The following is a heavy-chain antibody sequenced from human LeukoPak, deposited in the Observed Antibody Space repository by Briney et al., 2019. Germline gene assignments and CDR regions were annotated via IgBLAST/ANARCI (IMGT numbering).Heavy chain of an antibody. V-gene: IGHV3-23*01. Sequence: PGGSLRLSCEASGFTFHNYAMAWVRQAPGKGLEYVSSIGASGDNIYYGGSVKGRFTISRDNSKNTLFLQMNSLRAEDTALYYCATQSPDYSIGPSYGSFNIWGQGTKVTASS. CDR1: GFTFHNYA. CDR3: ATQSPDYSIGPSYGSFNI. J-gene: IGHJ3*02. D-gene: IGHD3-10*01. CDR2: IGASGDNI.